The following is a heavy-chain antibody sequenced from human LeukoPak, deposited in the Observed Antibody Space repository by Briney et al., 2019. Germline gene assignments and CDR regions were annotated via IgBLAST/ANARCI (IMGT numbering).Heavy chain of an antibody. CDR3: ARYSSTWLYWYFDL. D-gene: IGHD6-13*01. V-gene: IGHV4-34*01. Sequence: SETLSLTCAVYGGSFSGYYWSWIRQPPGKGLEWIGEINHSGSTNYNPSLKSRVTISVDTSKNQFSPKLSSVTAADTAVYYCARYSSTWLYWYFDLWGRGILVTVSS. J-gene: IGHJ2*01. CDR2: INHSGST. CDR1: GGSFSGYY.